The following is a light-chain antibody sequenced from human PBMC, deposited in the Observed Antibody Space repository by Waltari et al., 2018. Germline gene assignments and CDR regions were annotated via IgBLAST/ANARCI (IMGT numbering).Light chain of an antibody. CDR2: AAS. CDR1: QTISDF. V-gene: IGKV1-39*01. Sequence: DIQMTQSPSSLSASVGDRVTITCRASQTISDFLNWYQQKPGKAPKLLISAASSLQSGVPSRFSGRGSGTDFTLTISSLQPEDFATYYCQQSHSLPVTFGQGTRQEIK. CDR3: QQSHSLPVT. J-gene: IGKJ5*01.